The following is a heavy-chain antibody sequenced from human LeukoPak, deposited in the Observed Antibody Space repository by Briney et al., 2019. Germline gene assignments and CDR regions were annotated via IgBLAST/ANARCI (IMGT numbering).Heavy chain of an antibody. J-gene: IGHJ4*02. D-gene: IGHD1-26*01. V-gene: IGHV4-59*08. CDR1: GGSISSYY. CDR3: ARHPYVGATFDY. Sequence: SETLSLTCTVSGGSISSYYWSWIRQPPGKGPEWIGYIYYSGSTNYNPSLKSRVTISVDTSKNQFSLKLSSVTAADTAAYYCARHPYVGATFDYWGQGTLVTVSS. CDR2: IYYSGST.